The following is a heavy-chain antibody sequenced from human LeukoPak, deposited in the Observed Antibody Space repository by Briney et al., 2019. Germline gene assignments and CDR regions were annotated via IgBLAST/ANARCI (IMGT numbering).Heavy chain of an antibody. V-gene: IGHV3-30*18. D-gene: IGHD6-19*01. Sequence: GGSLRLSCAASGFTFSSYGMHWVRQAPGKGLEWVAVISYDGSNKYYADSVKGRFTIPRDNSKNTLYLQMNSLRAEDTAVYYCAKDEGDVYSSGWYCYYYYMDVWGKGTTITVSS. CDR1: GFTFSSYG. J-gene: IGHJ6*03. CDR3: AKDEGDVYSSGWYCYYYYMDV. CDR2: ISYDGSNK.